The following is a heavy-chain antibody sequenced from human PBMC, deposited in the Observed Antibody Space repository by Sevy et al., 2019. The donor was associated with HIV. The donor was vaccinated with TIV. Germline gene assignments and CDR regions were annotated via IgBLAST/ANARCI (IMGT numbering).Heavy chain of an antibody. D-gene: IGHD2-15*01. J-gene: IGHJ4*02. CDR3: VREGSGHLDFDY. CDR1: GFTFSTFA. V-gene: IGHV3-21*04. CDR2: VSTGRDL. Sequence: GGSLRLSCAASGFTFSTFAMDWVRQAPGKGLEWVSSVSTGRDLFYADPVKGRFTLSTDSAKNSMFLHMNSLRVDDTGIYYCVREGSGHLDFDYWGQGTLVTVSS.